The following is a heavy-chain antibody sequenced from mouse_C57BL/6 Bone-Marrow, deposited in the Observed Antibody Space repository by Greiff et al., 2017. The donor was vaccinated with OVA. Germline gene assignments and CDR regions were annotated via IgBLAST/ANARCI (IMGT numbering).Heavy chain of an antibody. Sequence: EVKVVESGGGLVQSGRSLRLSCATSGFTFSDFYMEWVRQAPGKGLEWIAASRNKANDYTTEYSASVKGRFIVSRDTSQSILYLQMNALRAEDTAIYYGARDGDYYGSGFAYWGQGTLVTVSA. CDR2: SRNKANDYTT. CDR1: GFTFSDFY. D-gene: IGHD1-1*01. J-gene: IGHJ3*01. V-gene: IGHV7-1*01. CDR3: ARDGDYYGSGFAY.